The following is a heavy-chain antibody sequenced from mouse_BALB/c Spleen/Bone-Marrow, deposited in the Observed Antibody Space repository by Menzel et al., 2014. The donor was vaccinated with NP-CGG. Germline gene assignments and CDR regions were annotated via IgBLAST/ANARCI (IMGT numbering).Heavy chain of an antibody. D-gene: IGHD4-1*01. CDR2: INPSSGYT. CDR3: AREARTGAWFTC. CDR1: GYTFTSYT. V-gene: IGHV1-4*02. Sequence: QVQLQQSGAELARPGASVKMSCKASGYTFTSYTIQWVKQRPGQGLEWIGYINPSSGYTDYNQKFKDKTTLTADKSSNTAYMQLTSLTSEDSAVYSCAREARTGAWFTCWGQGTLVTVSA. J-gene: IGHJ3*01.